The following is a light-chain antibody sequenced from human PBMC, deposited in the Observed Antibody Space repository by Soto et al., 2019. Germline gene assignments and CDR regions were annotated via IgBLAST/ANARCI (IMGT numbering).Light chain of an antibody. V-gene: IGKV3-15*01. CDR1: QRVSSN. J-gene: IGKJ1*01. CDR2: GAS. CDR3: QQYHSRPPWT. Sequence: EIVMTQSPATLSVSPGERATLSCRASQRVSSNLAWYQHTPGQAPRLLIYGASTRATGIPARLSGSGSGTEFTLTISSLQSEDFAAYYCQQYHSRPPWTFGQGTKVDLK.